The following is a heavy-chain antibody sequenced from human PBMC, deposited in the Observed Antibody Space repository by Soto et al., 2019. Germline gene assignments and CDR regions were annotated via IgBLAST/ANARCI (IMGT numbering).Heavy chain of an antibody. D-gene: IGHD5-18*01. CDR3: ARLLRGYSYSLYYYYGMAV. V-gene: IGHV4-39*01. Sequence: SETLSLTCTVSGGSISSSSYYWGWIRQPPGKGLEWIGSIYYSGSTYYNPSLKSRVTISVDTSKNQFSLKLSSVTAADTAVYYCARLLRGYSYSLYYYYGMAVWGQGTTVTVSS. J-gene: IGHJ6*02. CDR1: GGSISSSSYY. CDR2: IYYSGST.